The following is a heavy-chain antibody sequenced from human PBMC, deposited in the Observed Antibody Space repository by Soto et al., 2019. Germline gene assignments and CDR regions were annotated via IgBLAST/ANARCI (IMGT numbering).Heavy chain of an antibody. CDR2: ISYEGSNT. V-gene: IGHV3-30*19. CDR1: GFTFDTYG. D-gene: IGHD1-1*01. Sequence: GGSLGLSCVASGFTFDTYGIHWVRQAPGKGLQWVALISYEGSNTYYADSVRGRFTISRDNSKNTLYLQINALRPEDTGVYYCARVTPGNNLYYFSGLDVWGQGTSVTVSS. CDR3: ARVTPGNNLYYFSGLDV. J-gene: IGHJ6*02.